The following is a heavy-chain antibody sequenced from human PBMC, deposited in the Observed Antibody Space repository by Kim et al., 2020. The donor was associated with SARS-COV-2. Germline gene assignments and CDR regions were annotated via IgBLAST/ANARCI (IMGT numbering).Heavy chain of an antibody. CDR2: IYYSGST. Sequence: SETLSLTCTVSGGSISSSSYYWGWIRQPPGKGLEWIGSIYYSGSTYYNPSLKSRVTISVDTSKNQFSLKLSSVTAADTAVYYCARHRIAAAGTYYYMDV. D-gene: IGHD6-13*01. CDR3: ARHRIAAAGTYYYMDV. J-gene: IGHJ6*03. CDR1: GGSISSSSYY. V-gene: IGHV4-39*01.